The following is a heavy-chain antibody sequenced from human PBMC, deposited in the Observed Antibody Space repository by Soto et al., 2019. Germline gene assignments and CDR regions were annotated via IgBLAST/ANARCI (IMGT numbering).Heavy chain of an antibody. D-gene: IGHD3-3*01. CDR2: IIPILGTV. Sequence: QVQLVQSGAEVKEPGSSVKVSCKASGGTFSSYSISWVRQAPGQGLEGMGGIIPILGTVQYAQMFQGRLTITADESTSTAYMELSRLKSDDTAVYYCATRVSISGVVISWFDPWGRGTLVTVSS. CDR3: ATRVSISGVVISWFDP. J-gene: IGHJ5*01. V-gene: IGHV1-69*01. CDR1: GGTFSSYS.